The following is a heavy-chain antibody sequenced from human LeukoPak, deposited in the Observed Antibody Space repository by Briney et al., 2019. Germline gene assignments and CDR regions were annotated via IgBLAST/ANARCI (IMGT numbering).Heavy chain of an antibody. V-gene: IGHV3-11*04. J-gene: IGHJ6*03. CDR2: IGTSSTTI. D-gene: IGHD6-25*01. CDR1: GGSISSGGYY. CDR3: ARFAAGGSYYYYMDV. Sequence: LSLTCTVSGGSISSGGYYWSWIRQHPGKGLEWVSNIGTSSTTIYYADSVKGRFTISRDNAKDSLYLQMNSLRADDTAVYYCARFAAGGSYYYYMDVWGKGTTVTVSS.